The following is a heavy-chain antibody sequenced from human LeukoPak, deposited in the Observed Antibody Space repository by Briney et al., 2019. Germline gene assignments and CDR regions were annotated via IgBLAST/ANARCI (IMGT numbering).Heavy chain of an antibody. V-gene: IGHV3-23*01. J-gene: IGHJ4*02. Sequence: XXXYAMSWVRQAPGKGLEWVSAISGSGGSTYYADSVKGRFTISRDNSKNTLYLQMNSLRAEDTAVYYCAKSHYDILTGYYTVYFDYWGQGTLVTVSS. CDR1: XXXYA. CDR3: AKSHYDILTGYYTVYFDY. CDR2: ISGSGGST. D-gene: IGHD3-9*01.